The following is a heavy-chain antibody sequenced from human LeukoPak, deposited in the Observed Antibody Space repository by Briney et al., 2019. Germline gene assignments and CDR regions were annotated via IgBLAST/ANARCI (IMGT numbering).Heavy chain of an antibody. Sequence: PGGSLRLSCAASGFTFSSYSMNWVRQAPGKGLEWVSSISSSSSYIYYADSVKGRFTISRDNAKNSLYLQTNSLRAEDTAVYYCARASRQQLASSPDYWGQGTLVTVSS. CDR1: GFTFSSYS. CDR2: ISSSSSYI. D-gene: IGHD6-13*01. J-gene: IGHJ4*02. V-gene: IGHV3-21*01. CDR3: ARASRQQLASSPDY.